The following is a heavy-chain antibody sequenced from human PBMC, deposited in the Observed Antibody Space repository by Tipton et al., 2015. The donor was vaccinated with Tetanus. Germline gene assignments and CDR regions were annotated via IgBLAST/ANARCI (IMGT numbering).Heavy chain of an antibody. V-gene: IGHV4-39*01. Sequence: TLSLTCTVSGGSTSSSSYYWGWIRQPPGKGLEWIGSIYYSGSTYYNPSLKSRVTISVDTSKNQFSQKLSSVTAADTAVYYCARLPWDYDILTGYFVGVDYWGQGTLVTVSS. D-gene: IGHD3-9*01. CDR3: ARLPWDYDILTGYFVGVDY. CDR2: IYYSGST. J-gene: IGHJ4*02. CDR1: GGSTSSSSYY.